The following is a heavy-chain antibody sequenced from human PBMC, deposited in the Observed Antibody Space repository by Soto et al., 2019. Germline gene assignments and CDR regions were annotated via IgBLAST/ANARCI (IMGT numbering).Heavy chain of an antibody. Sequence: EVQLVESGGVVVQPGGSLRLSCAASGFTFDDYTMHWVRQAPGKGLEWVSLITWDGGGTDYADSVKGRFTISRDNSRTSLYLQLNSLRTEDTALYYCAKDITGRLRVGPHRALDYWGQGTLVTVSS. J-gene: IGHJ4*02. CDR2: ITWDGGGT. CDR1: GFTFDDYT. D-gene: IGHD1-26*01. V-gene: IGHV3-43*01. CDR3: AKDITGRLRVGPHRALDY.